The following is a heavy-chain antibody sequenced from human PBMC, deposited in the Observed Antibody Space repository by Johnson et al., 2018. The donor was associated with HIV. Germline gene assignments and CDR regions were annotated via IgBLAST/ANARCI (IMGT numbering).Heavy chain of an antibody. D-gene: IGHD3-10*01. CDR3: ARDSFFEELNAFDI. Sequence: VQLVESGGGVVQPGRSLRLSCAASGFTVSSNYMSWVRQAPGKGLEWVSVIYSGGSTYYADSVKGRFTISRDNSKNTLYLQMNSLRAEDTAVYYCARDSFFEELNAFDIWGQGTMVTVSS. V-gene: IGHV3-66*01. CDR1: GFTVSSNY. J-gene: IGHJ3*02. CDR2: IYSGGST.